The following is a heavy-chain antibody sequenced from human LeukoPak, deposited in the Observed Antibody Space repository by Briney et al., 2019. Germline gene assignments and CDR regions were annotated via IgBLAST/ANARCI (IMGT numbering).Heavy chain of an antibody. CDR1: GCTFTGYG. CDR3: ARASFWRWLQLDAFDI. J-gene: IGHJ3*02. D-gene: IGHD5-24*01. V-gene: IGHV1-18*01. CDR2: ITTYNGNT. Sequence: ASVKVSCKAFGCTFTGYGISWVRQAPGQGLEWMGWITTYNGNTNYTQNLQGRVTMTTDTSTNTAYMERRSLISDDTAVYYCARASFWRWLQLDAFDIWGQGTLVTVSS.